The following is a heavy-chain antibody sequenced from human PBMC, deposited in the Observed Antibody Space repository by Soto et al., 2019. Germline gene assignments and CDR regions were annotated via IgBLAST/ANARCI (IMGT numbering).Heavy chain of an antibody. D-gene: IGHD6-13*01. Sequence: SLRLSCAASGFTFSSYEMNWVRQAPGKGLEWVSYISSSGSTIYYADSVKGRFTISRDNAKNSLYLQMNSLRAEDTAVYYCATIAAAGTGDYWGQGTLVTVSS. CDR3: ATIAAAGTGDY. CDR1: GFTFSSYE. CDR2: ISSSGSTI. J-gene: IGHJ4*02. V-gene: IGHV3-48*03.